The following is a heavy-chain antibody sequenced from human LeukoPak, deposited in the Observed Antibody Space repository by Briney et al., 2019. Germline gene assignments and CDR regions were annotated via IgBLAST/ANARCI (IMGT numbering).Heavy chain of an antibody. Sequence: GGFLRLSCAASGFTFSSYWMSWVRQAPGKGLEWVANIKLDGSEKYYVDSVKGRFTISRDNAQNSLYLQMNSLRAEDTAVYYCARVGGYCSGGTCYPLRFDYWGQGTLVTVSS. V-gene: IGHV3-7*01. CDR1: GFTFSSYW. J-gene: IGHJ4*02. CDR3: ARVGGYCSGGTCYPLRFDY. CDR2: IKLDGSEK. D-gene: IGHD2-15*01.